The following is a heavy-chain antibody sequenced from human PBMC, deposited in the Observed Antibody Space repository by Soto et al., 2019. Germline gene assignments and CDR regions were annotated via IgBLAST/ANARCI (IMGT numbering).Heavy chain of an antibody. V-gene: IGHV4-59*01. CDR1: GGSISSYY. J-gene: IGHJ5*02. CDR3: AREVGSGWYPFSPDNWFDP. Sequence: QVQLQESGPGLVKPSETLSLTCSVSGGSISSYYWSWIRQPPGKGLEWIGYIYYSGSTNYNPSLKSRVTISIDTSKNQFSLKLSSVTAADTAVYYCAREVGSGWYPFSPDNWFDPWGQGTLVTVSS. D-gene: IGHD6-19*01. CDR2: IYYSGST.